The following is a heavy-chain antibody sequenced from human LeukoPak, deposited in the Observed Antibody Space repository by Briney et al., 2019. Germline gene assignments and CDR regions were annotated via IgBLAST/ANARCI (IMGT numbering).Heavy chain of an antibody. D-gene: IGHD1-1*01. J-gene: IGHJ4*02. CDR3: ARRGLKRPFDY. Sequence: SETLSLTCTVSGGSISSYYWSWIRQPAGKGLEWIGYIYYSGSTYYNPSLKSRVTISVDTSKNQFSLKLSSVTAADTAVYYCARRGLKRPFDYWGQGTLVTVSS. CDR2: IYYSGST. V-gene: IGHV4-59*06. CDR1: GGSISSYY.